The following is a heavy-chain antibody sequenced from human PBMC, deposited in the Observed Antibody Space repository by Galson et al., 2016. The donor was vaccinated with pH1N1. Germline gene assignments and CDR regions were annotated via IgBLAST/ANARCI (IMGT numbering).Heavy chain of an antibody. Sequence: SVKVSCKAPGYTFTSYGIGWVRQAPGQGLEWMGWINPYTGDTNYAQKLQGRVTMTTDISTSTAYMELRSLRSDDTAVYYCACMVRGDYFDYWGQGTLVTVSS. J-gene: IGHJ4*02. D-gene: IGHD3-10*01. V-gene: IGHV1-18*01. CDR1: GYTFTSYG. CDR3: ACMVRGDYFDY. CDR2: INPYTGDT.